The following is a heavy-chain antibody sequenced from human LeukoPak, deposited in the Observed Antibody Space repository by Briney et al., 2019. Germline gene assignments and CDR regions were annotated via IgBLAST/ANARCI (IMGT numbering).Heavy chain of an antibody. CDR1: GFTFDDYA. CDR3: AKDAQIFPT. CDR2: ISGDGRSK. J-gene: IGHJ5*02. Sequence: RGGSLRLSCAPSGFTFDDYAMHCVRHAPGKGLESVSLISGDGRSKYYADYVKGRFTMCRDNSKISLSLQMNSLRTEDTALYYCAKDAQIFPTWGQGTLVTVSS. V-gene: IGHV3-43*02.